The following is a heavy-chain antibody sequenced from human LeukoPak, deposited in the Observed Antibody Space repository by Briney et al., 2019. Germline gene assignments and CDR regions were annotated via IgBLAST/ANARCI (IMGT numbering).Heavy chain of an antibody. CDR1: GFTFSSYV. J-gene: IGHJ4*02. V-gene: IGHV3-23*01. D-gene: IGHD3-10*01. CDR2: ISGSGGST. Sequence: PGGSLRLSCAASGFTFSSYVMSWVRQAPGKGLEWVSAISGSGGSTYYADSVKGRFTISRDNSKNTLYLQMNSLRAEDTAVYYCAKGASYYYGSGSYYKYYFDYWGQGTLVTVSS. CDR3: AKGASYYYGSGSYYKYYFDY.